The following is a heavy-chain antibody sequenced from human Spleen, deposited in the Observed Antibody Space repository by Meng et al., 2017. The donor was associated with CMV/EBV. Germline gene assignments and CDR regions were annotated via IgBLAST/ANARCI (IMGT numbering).Heavy chain of an antibody. CDR2: INPSGGST. Sequence: ASVKVSCKASGYTFTSYYMHWVRQAPGQGLEWMGIINPSGGSTSYAQKFQGRVTMTRDTSTSTVYMELSSLRSEDTAVYYCASGLIVVVPALGYGMDVWGQGTTVTVSS. V-gene: IGHV1-46*01. CDR3: ASGLIVVVPALGYGMDV. CDR1: GYTFTSYY. D-gene: IGHD2-2*01. J-gene: IGHJ6*02.